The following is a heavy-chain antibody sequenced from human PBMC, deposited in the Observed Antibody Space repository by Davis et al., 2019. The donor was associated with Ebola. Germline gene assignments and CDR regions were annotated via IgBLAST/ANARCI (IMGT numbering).Heavy chain of an antibody. J-gene: IGHJ5*02. CDR3: ASGGGRYCTNGVCYGLWFDP. CDR1: GYTFTSYG. D-gene: IGHD2-8*01. CDR2: ISAYNGNT. Sequence: ASVKVSCKASGYTFTSYGITWVRQAPGQGLEWMGWISAYNGNTNYAQKLQGRVTMTTDTSTSTAYMELRSLRSDDTAVYYCASGGGRYCTNGVCYGLWFDPWGQGTLVTVSS. V-gene: IGHV1-18*04.